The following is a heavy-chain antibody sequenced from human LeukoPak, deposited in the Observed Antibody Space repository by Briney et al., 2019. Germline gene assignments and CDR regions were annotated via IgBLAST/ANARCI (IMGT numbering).Heavy chain of an antibody. J-gene: IGHJ4*02. D-gene: IGHD1-26*01. V-gene: IGHV3-21*01. CDR1: GFTFSSYS. Sequence: GGSLRLSCAASGFTFSSYSMNWVRQAPGKGLEWVSSISSSSSYIYYADSLKGRFTISRDNSKNTLYLQMNSLRGEDTAVYYCARDGPSGSWPPPFWGQGTLVTVSS. CDR3: ARDGPSGSWPPPF. CDR2: ISSSSSYI.